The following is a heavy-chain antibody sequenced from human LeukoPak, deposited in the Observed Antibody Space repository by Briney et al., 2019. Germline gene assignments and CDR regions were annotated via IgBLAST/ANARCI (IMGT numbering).Heavy chain of an antibody. Sequence: SETLSLTCTVSGGSISSYYWSWIRQPPGKGLEWIGYIYYSGSTNYNPSLKSRVTISVDTSKNQFSLKLSSVTAADTAVYYCAKYNSGWYLNDAFDIWGQGTMVTVS. V-gene: IGHV4-59*01. CDR3: AKYNSGWYLNDAFDI. J-gene: IGHJ3*02. CDR1: GGSISSYY. D-gene: IGHD6-19*01. CDR2: IYYSGST.